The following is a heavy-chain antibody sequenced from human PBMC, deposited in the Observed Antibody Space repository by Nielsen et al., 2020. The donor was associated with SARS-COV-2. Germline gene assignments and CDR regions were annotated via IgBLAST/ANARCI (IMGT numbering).Heavy chain of an antibody. D-gene: IGHD3-10*02. CDR2: ISNDGNKK. V-gene: IGHV3-30*01. J-gene: IGHJ6*02. CDR3: ARRMCSGSYQAYGLDV. CDR1: GFTFSTYA. Sequence: GGSLRLSCAASGFTFSTYAFHWVRQAPGKGLEWVAVISNDGNKKYYADSVKGRFTIARDNSKNTLYLQMNSLKTDDSAKYYCARRMCSGSYQAYGLDVWGLGTTVTVSS.